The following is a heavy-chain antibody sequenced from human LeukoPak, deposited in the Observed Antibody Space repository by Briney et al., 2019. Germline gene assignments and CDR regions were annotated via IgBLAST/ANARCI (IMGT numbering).Heavy chain of an antibody. V-gene: IGHV3-11*06. CDR3: ARSSGIAVAGFDY. CDR1: GFTFSDYY. CDR2: ISSSSSYT. J-gene: IGHJ4*02. D-gene: IGHD6-19*01. Sequence: PGGSLRLSCAASGFTFSDYYMSWILQAPGKGLEWVSYISSSSSYTNYADSVKGRFTISRDNAKNSLYLQMNSLRAEDTAVYYCARSSGIAVAGFDYWGQGTLVTVSS.